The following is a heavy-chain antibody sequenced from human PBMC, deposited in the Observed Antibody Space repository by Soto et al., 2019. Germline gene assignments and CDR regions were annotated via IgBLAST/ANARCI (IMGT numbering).Heavy chain of an antibody. J-gene: IGHJ4*02. CDR3: AKDISAGTEGDYFDY. D-gene: IGHD6-13*01. CDR1: GFTFDDYA. V-gene: IGHV3-9*01. CDR2: ISWNSGSI. Sequence: GGSLRLSCAASGFTFDDYAMHWVRQAPGKGLEWVSGISWNSGSIGYADSVKGRFTISRDNAKNSLYLQMNSLRAEDTALYYCAKDISAGTEGDYFDYWGQGTLVTVSS.